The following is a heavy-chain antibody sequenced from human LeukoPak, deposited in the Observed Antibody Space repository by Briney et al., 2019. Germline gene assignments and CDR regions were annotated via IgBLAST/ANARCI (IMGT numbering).Heavy chain of an antibody. Sequence: SETLSLTCAVYGGSFSGYYWSWIRQPPGKGLEWIGEINHSGSTNYNPSLKSRVTISVDTSKNQFSLKLSSVTAADTAVYYCARRFGYYYDSSGYYLMDYFDYWGQGTLVTVSS. J-gene: IGHJ4*02. CDR3: ARRFGYYYDSSGYYLMDYFDY. D-gene: IGHD3-22*01. CDR2: INHSGST. V-gene: IGHV4-34*01. CDR1: GGSFSGYY.